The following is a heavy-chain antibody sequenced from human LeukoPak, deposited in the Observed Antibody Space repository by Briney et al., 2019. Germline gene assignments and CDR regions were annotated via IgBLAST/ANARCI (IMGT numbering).Heavy chain of an antibody. D-gene: IGHD1-26*01. Sequence: PGGSLRLSCEASGFTFTSYWMSWVRQAPGKGLEWVANIKHDASEIYYVDSVKGRFTISRDNAKTSVYLQMNSLRAEDTAVYYCAREHVGPTIGVQWANWFDPWGQGTLVTVSS. J-gene: IGHJ5*02. V-gene: IGHV3-7*01. CDR2: IKHDASEI. CDR3: AREHVGPTIGVQWANWFDP. CDR1: GFTFTSYW.